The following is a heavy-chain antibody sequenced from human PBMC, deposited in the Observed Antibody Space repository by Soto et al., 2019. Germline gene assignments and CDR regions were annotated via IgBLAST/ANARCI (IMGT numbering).Heavy chain of an antibody. J-gene: IGHJ5*02. Sequence: PSETLSLTCTVSGGSISSGGYYWSWIRQHPGKGLEWIGYISYSGSTYYNPSLESRVTISVDTSKNQFSLKLSSVTAADTAVYYCARGRGYCSGSSCYVDLWGQGTLVTVSS. CDR2: ISYSGST. D-gene: IGHD2-15*01. CDR1: GGSISSGGYY. V-gene: IGHV4-31*03. CDR3: ARGRGYCSGSSCYVDL.